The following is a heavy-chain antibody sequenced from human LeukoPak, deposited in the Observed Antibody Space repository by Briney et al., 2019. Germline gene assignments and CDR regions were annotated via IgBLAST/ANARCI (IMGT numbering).Heavy chain of an antibody. CDR3: ARDSGYGGFDWAP. D-gene: IGHD5-12*01. V-gene: IGHV4-38-2*02. Sequence: PSETLSLTCTVSGYSISSGHYWGWIRQPPGKRLEWIGSIHSSGTTYYNPTLKSRVIISVDASKNHFSLNLTSVTAADAAVYYCARDSGYGGFDWAPWGQGTLVTVSS. CDR2: IHSSGTT. J-gene: IGHJ5*02. CDR1: GYSISSGHY.